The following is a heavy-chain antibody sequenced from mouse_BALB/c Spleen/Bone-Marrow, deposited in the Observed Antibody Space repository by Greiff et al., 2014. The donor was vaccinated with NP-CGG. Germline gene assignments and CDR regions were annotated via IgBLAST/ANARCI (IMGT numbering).Heavy chain of an antibody. CDR1: GFSLTSYG. J-gene: IGHJ3*01. D-gene: IGHD2-1*01. V-gene: IGHV2-5-1*01. Sequence: VQLQESGPSLAQPSQSLSITCTVSGFSLTSYGVHWVRQSPGKGLEWLGVIWRGGSTDYNAAFMSRLSITKDNSKSQVFFKMNSLQADDTAIYYCATYGNLFAYWGQGTLVTVSA. CDR2: IWRGGST. CDR3: ATYGNLFAY.